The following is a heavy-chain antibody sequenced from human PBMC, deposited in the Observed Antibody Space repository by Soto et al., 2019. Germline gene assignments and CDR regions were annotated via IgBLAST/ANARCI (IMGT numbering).Heavy chain of an antibody. V-gene: IGHV3-15*07. CDR2: IKSETDGGRI. J-gene: IGHJ5*02. Sequence: EVQLVESGGGLVKPGGSLRLSCVASGFSFSNAWMNWVRQAPGKGLEWVGRIKSETDGGRIDYAAPVKGRFIISRDDSKNTLYLQMNSLKSEDTAVYYCTTDPRYSIFGVVIPYNWFDPWGQGTLVTVSS. D-gene: IGHD3-3*01. CDR1: GFSFSNAW. CDR3: TTDPRYSIFGVVIPYNWFDP.